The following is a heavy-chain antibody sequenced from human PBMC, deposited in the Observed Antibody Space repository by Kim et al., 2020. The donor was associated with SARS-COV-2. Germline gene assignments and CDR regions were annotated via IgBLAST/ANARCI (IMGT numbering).Heavy chain of an antibody. CDR1: GFTFSSYA. CDR2: ISGSGGST. Sequence: GGSLRLSCAASGFTFSSYAMSWVRQAPGKGLEWVSAISGSGGSTYYADSVKGRFTISRDNSKNTLYLQMNSLRAEDTAVYYCAKDKGQNYYDKKSPDDYWGQGTLVTVSS. D-gene: IGHD3-22*01. J-gene: IGHJ4*02. V-gene: IGHV3-23*01. CDR3: AKDKGQNYYDKKSPDDY.